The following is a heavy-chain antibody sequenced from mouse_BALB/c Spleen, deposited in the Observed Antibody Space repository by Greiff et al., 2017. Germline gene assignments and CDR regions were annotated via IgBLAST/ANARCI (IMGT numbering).Heavy chain of an antibody. D-gene: IGHD1-1*01. J-gene: IGHJ2*01. V-gene: IGHV5-17*02. CDR1: GFTFSSFG. CDR2: ISSGSSTI. Sequence: EVKLMESGGGLVQPGGSRKLSCAASGFTFSSFGMHWVRQAPEKGLEWVAYISSGSSTIYYADTVKGRFTISRDNPKNTLFLQMTSLRSEDTAMYYCARSSYYYGSSLFDYWGQGTTLTVSS. CDR3: ARSSYYYGSSLFDY.